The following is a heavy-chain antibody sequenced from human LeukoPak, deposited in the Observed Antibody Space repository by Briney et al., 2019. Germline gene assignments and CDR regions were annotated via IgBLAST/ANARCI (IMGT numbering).Heavy chain of an antibody. CDR1: GDSISSYY. CDR2: IYNSGST. Sequence: PSETLSLTCSVSGDSISSYYWHWIRQPPGKGLEWIGYIYNSGSTNYNPSLKSRVTIPVDTSKNQFSLRLSSVTAADTAVYYCARTMIRGLSPFDFWGQGTLVTVSS. J-gene: IGHJ4*02. D-gene: IGHD3-10*01. V-gene: IGHV4-59*01. CDR3: ARTMIRGLSPFDF.